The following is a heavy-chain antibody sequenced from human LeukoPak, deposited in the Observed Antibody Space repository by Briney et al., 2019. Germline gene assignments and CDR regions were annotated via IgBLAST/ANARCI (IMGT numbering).Heavy chain of an antibody. J-gene: IGHJ4*02. D-gene: IGHD1-1*01. Sequence: ASVKVSCKASGYTFTGYYMHWVRQAPGQGLEWMGWINPNSSGTNYAQKFQGRVTMTRDTSISTAYMELSSLRSEDTAVYYCARGPKRRTTSSIYYFDYWGQGTLVTVSS. CDR3: ARGPKRRTTSSIYYFDY. CDR1: GYTFTGYY. CDR2: INPNSSGT. V-gene: IGHV1-2*02.